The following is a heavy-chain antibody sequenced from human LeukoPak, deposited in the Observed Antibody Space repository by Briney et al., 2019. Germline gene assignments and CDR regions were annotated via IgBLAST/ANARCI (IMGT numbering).Heavy chain of an antibody. CDR1: GFTFSSYW. Sequence: GGSLRLSCAASGFTFSSYWMTWVRQAPGKGLEWVANIKQDRSEKYYVDSVKGRFTISRDNAKNSLYLQMNSLRADDTAVYCCAREAVISSANDYWGQGTLVTVSS. D-gene: IGHD4-23*01. CDR3: AREAVISSANDY. J-gene: IGHJ4*02. V-gene: IGHV3-7*01. CDR2: IKQDRSEK.